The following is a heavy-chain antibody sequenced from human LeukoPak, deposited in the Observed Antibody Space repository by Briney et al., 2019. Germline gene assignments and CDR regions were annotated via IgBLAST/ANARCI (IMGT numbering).Heavy chain of an antibody. Sequence: TGGSLRLSCAASGFTFSSYSMNWVRQAAGKGLEWVSYISSSSSTIYYADSVKGRFTISRDNAKNSLYRQLHSLRAEDTAVYYCARDLTSSSWYGVYWRQRTLVTHSS. J-gene: IGHJ4*02. CDR2: ISSSSSTI. D-gene: IGHD6-13*01. CDR3: ARDLTSSSWYGVY. V-gene: IGHV3-48*04. CDR1: GFTFSSYS.